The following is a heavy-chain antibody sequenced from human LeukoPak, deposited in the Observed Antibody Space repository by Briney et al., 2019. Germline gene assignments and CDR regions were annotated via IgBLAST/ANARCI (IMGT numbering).Heavy chain of an antibody. CDR3: ARFRLRWPFDY. D-gene: IGHD4-23*01. Sequence: PSETLSLTCTVSGGSISSGGYYWSWIRQPPGKGLEWIGEIYHSGSTNYNPSLKSRVTISVDKSKNQFSLKLSSVTAADTAVYYCARFRLRWPFDYWGQGTLVTVSS. CDR2: IYHSGST. CDR1: GGSISSGGYY. V-gene: IGHV4-30-2*01. J-gene: IGHJ4*02.